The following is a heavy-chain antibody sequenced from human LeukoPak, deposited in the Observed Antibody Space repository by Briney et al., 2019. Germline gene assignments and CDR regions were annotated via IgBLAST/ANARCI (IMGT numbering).Heavy chain of an antibody. CDR1: GYTFPNYG. V-gene: IGHV1-18*01. D-gene: IGHD1-26*01. CDR2: ISPYNDNT. CDR3: AREPSESFIDY. Sequence: GASVKVSCMASGYTFPNYGVNWVRQAPGQGLEWMGWISPYNDNTKYAQNLQGRVTMTTDTSTSTAYMELRSLRSDDTAVYYCAREPSESFIDYWGQGTLVTVSS. J-gene: IGHJ4*02.